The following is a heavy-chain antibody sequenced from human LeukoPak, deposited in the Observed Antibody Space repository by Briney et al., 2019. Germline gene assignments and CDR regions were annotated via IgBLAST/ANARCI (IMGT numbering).Heavy chain of an antibody. Sequence: KASETLSLTCTVSGGSISSYYRSWIRQPPGKGLEWIGYIYYSGSTNYNPSLKSRVTISVDTSKNQFSLKLSSVTAADTAVYYCARASDSSGYYVGPGPLGYYYYYYMDVWGKGTTVTVSS. CDR2: IYYSGST. D-gene: IGHD3-22*01. J-gene: IGHJ6*03. CDR1: GGSISSYY. V-gene: IGHV4-59*01. CDR3: ARASDSSGYYVGPGPLGYYYYYYMDV.